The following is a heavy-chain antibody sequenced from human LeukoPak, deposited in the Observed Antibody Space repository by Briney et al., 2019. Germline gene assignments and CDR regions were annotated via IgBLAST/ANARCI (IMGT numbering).Heavy chain of an antibody. V-gene: IGHV1-2*02. J-gene: IGHJ4*02. CDR1: GYTFTGYY. D-gene: IGHD3-9*01. CDR3: ARDSHVLRYFDWLPSHFDY. Sequence: ASVKVSCKASGYTFTGYYMHWVRQAPGQGLEWMGWINPNSGGTNYAQKFQGRVTMTRDTSISTAYMELSRLRSDDTAVYYCARDSHVLRYFDWLPSHFDYWGQGTLVTVSS. CDR2: INPNSGGT.